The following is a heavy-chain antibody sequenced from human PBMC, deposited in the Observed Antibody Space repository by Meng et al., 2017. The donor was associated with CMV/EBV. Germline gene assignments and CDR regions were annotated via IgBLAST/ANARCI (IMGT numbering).Heavy chain of an antibody. CDR3: ARGQGDFWSGYSVYYYYGMDV. CDR1: GGSFSGYY. V-gene: IGHV4-34*01. D-gene: IGHD3-3*01. Sequence: SETLSLTCAVYGGSFSGYYWSWIRQPPGKGLEWIGEINHSGSTNYNPSLKSRVTISVDTSKNQFSLKLSSVTAADTAVYYCARGQGDFWSGYSVYYYYGMDVWGQGTTVIVSS. J-gene: IGHJ6*02. CDR2: INHSGST.